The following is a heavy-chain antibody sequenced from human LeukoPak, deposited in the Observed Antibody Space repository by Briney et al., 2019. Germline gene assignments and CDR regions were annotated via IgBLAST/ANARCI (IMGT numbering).Heavy chain of an antibody. CDR1: GYTFTSYG. CDR3: ARVYDFWSGRSYFDY. V-gene: IGHV1-18*01. J-gene: IGHJ4*02. CDR2: ISAYNGNT. Sequence: ASVKVSCKASGYTFTSYGISWVRQAPGQGLEWMGWISAYNGNTNYAQKLQGRVTMTTDTSTSTAYMELRSLRSDDTAVYYCARVYDFWSGRSYFDYWGQGTLVTVSS. D-gene: IGHD3-3*01.